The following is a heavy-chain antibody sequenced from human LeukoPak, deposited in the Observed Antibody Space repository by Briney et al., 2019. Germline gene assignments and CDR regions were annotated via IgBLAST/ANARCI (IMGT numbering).Heavy chain of an antibody. J-gene: IGHJ5*02. CDR2: IYTSGST. V-gene: IGHV4-4*07. CDR1: GGSISSYY. Sequence: PSETLSLTCTVSGGSISSYYWSWIPQPAGKGLEWIGRIYTSGSTNYNPSLKSRVTMSVDTSKNQFSLKLSSVTAADTAVYYCARVKVRGVYSNWFDPWGQGTLVTVSS. CDR3: ARVKVRGVYSNWFDP. D-gene: IGHD3-10*01.